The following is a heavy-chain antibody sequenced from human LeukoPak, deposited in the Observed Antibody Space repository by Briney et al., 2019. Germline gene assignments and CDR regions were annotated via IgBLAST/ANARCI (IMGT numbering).Heavy chain of an antibody. J-gene: IGHJ5*02. V-gene: IGHV4-30-4*08. D-gene: IGHD3-22*01. CDR1: GGSISSGGYY. CDR2: IYYSGST. CDR3: ARDYYDSSGYFRSFWFDP. Sequence: SETLSLTCTVSGGSISSGGYYWSWIRQPPGKGLEWIGYIYYSGSTYYNPSLKSRVTISVDTSKNQFSLKLSSVTAADTAVYYCARDYYDSSGYFRSFWFDPWGQGTLVTVSS.